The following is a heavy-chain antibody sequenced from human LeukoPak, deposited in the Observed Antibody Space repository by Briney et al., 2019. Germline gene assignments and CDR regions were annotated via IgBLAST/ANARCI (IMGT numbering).Heavy chain of an antibody. CDR3: TRVDGYSSGRDAFDI. D-gene: IGHD6-19*01. J-gene: IGHJ3*02. CDR1: GYSFTDHW. CDR2: IYPDDSDT. Sequence: GESLKISCKGSGYSFTDHWIGWVRQMPGKGLEWMGIIYPDDSDTRYSPSFQGQVTISADKSISTAYLQMNSLKTEDTAVYYCTRVDGYSSGRDAFDIWGQGTMVTVSS. V-gene: IGHV5-51*01.